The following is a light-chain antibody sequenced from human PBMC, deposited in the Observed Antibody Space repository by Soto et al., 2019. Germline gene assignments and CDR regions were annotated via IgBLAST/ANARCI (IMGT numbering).Light chain of an antibody. CDR3: QQSNNYPWT. J-gene: IGKJ1*01. V-gene: IGKV1-8*01. Sequence: AIRMTQSPSSFSASTGDRVTITCRARQGIRIYLAWYQQKPGKAPKLLIYAASTLQSGVPSRFSGSGSGTDFTLTISCLQPDDFATYYCQQSNNYPWTFGQGTRVEI. CDR1: QGIRIY. CDR2: AAS.